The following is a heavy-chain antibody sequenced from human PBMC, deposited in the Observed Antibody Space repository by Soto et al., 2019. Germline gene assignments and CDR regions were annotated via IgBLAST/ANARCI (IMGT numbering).Heavy chain of an antibody. CDR1: GGSISSSTFY. Sequence: QLQLQESGPGLVKPSETLSLTCTVSGGSISSSTFYWGWIRQPPGKGLEWIGSVYYDGTTYYNPSRRSRVTISVDTSKNQFSLKMSSVTAADTAAYYCAYFDWLPYWGQGTLVTVSS. V-gene: IGHV4-39*01. CDR2: VYYDGTT. J-gene: IGHJ4*02. D-gene: IGHD3-9*01. CDR3: AYFDWLPY.